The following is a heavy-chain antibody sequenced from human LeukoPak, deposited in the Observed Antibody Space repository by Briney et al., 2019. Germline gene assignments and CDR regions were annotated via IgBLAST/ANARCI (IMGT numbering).Heavy chain of an antibody. V-gene: IGHV4-59*01. CDR1: GGSIWSYY. Sequence: PPETLSLTCTVSGGSIWSYYWSWIRQPPGKGLEWIGYIYYSGSTNYNPSLKSRVSISVDTSKNQFSLKLSSVTAADTAVYYRARTGSTVTMLYPFDHWGQGTLVTVSS. J-gene: IGHJ4*02. D-gene: IGHD4-17*01. CDR3: ARTGSTVTMLYPFDH. CDR2: IYYSGST.